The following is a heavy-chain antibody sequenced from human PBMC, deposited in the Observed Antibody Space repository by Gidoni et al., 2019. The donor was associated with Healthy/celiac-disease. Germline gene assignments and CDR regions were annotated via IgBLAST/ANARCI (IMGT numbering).Heavy chain of an antibody. Sequence: QVQLVESGGGVVQPGRSLRLSCAASGFTFSSYAMHWVRQAPGKGLEWVAVISYDGSNKYYADSVKGRFTISRDNSKNTLYLQMNSLRAEDTAVYYCAREGSPRGELSLYPADYWGQGTLVTVSS. D-gene: IGHD3-16*02. CDR3: AREGSPRGELSLYPADY. CDR1: GFTFSSYA. J-gene: IGHJ4*02. V-gene: IGHV3-30-3*01. CDR2: ISYDGSNK.